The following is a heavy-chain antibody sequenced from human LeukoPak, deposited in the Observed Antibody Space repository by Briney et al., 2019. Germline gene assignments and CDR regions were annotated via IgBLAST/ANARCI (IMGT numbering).Heavy chain of an antibody. V-gene: IGHV1-69*05. D-gene: IGHD3-3*01. CDR1: GGTFSSYA. J-gene: IGHJ4*02. CDR2: IIPIFGTA. Sequence: ASVKVSCKASGGTFSSYAISWVRQAPGQGLEWMGGIIPIFGTANYAQKFQGRVTITTDESTSTAYMELSSLRSEDTAVYYCARDRFLEWLLTDYWGQGTLVTVSS. CDR3: ARDRFLEWLLTDY.